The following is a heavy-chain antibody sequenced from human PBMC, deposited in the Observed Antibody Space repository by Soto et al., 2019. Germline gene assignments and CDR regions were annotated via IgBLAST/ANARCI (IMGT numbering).Heavy chain of an antibody. D-gene: IGHD5-18*01. CDR2: VSFDGSNK. J-gene: IGHJ6*01. CDR1: GFTFNYYP. Sequence: QMQLVESGGGVVQPGGSLRLSCAASGFTFNYYPMHWVRQAPGKGLEWVAVVSFDGSNKYYADSVKGRFTISKDNSKNTLYLQMNSLRREDTAVYYCARLPGPLVAVLYSYPLDGREAMSDVDVW. CDR3: ARLPGPLVAVLYSYPLDGREAMSDVDV. V-gene: IGHV3-30-3*01.